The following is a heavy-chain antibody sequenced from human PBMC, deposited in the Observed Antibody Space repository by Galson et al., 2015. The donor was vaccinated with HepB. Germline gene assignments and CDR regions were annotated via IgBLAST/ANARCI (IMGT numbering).Heavy chain of an antibody. CDR3: ARGTVAGTEYYVY. Sequence: SLRLSCAASGFTFSSYAMHWVRQAPGKGLEWVAVISYDGSNKYYADSVKGRFTISRDNSKNTLYLQMNSLRAEDTAVYYCARGTVAGTEYYVYWGQGTLVTVSS. CDR1: GFTFSSYA. D-gene: IGHD6-19*01. V-gene: IGHV3-30*04. J-gene: IGHJ4*02. CDR2: ISYDGSNK.